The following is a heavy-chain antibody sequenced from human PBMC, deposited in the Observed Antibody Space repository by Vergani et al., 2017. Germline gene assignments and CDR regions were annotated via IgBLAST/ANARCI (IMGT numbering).Heavy chain of an antibody. CDR3: ARGRYIVATILLGSDAFDI. CDR1: GYTFTSYY. CDR2: INPSGGST. Sequence: QVQLVQSGAEVKKPGASVKVSCKASGYTFTSYYMHWVRQAPGQGLEWMGNINPSGGSTSYAQKFQGRVTMTRDTSTSTVYMELSSLRSEDTAVYYCARGRYIVATILLGSDAFDIWGQGTMVTVSS. V-gene: IGHV1-46*01. J-gene: IGHJ3*02. D-gene: IGHD5-12*01.